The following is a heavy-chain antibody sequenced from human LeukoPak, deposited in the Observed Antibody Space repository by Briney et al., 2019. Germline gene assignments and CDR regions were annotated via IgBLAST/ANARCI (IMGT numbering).Heavy chain of an antibody. Sequence: GASVKVSCKASGYTFTSYGISWVRQAPGQGLEWMGWISAYNGNTNYAQKLQGRVAMTTDTSTSTAYMELRSLRSDDTAVYYCARGARIVVVPAALGQGDYYYYGMDVWGQGTTVTVSS. D-gene: IGHD2-2*01. CDR1: GYTFTSYG. V-gene: IGHV1-18*01. CDR2: ISAYNGNT. CDR3: ARGARIVVVPAALGQGDYYYYGMDV. J-gene: IGHJ6*02.